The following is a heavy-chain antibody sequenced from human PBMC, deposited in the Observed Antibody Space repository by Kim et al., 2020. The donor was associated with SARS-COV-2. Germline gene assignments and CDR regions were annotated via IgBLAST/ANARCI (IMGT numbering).Heavy chain of an antibody. V-gene: IGHV3-30*04. D-gene: IGHD3-9*01. J-gene: IGHJ5*02. CDR2: ISYDGSNK. CDR3: ARETHYVLRYFDTNNRFDP. CDR1: GFTFSSYA. Sequence: GGSLRLSCAASGFTFSSYAMHWVRQAPGKGLEWVAVISYDGSNKYYADSVKGRFTISRDNSKNTLYLQMNSLRAEDTAVYYCARETHYVLRYFDTNNRFDPWGQGTLVTVSS.